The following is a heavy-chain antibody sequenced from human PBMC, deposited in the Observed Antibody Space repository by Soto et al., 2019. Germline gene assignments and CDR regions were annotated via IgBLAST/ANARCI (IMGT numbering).Heavy chain of an antibody. CDR1: GFTFSSYS. D-gene: IGHD5-12*01. Sequence: KPGGSLRLSCAASGFTFSSYSMNWVRQAPGKGLEWVSSISSSSSYIYYADSVKGRFTISRDNAKNSLYLQMNSLRAEDTAVYYCARDLTIVATSYYYYGMDVWGQGTTVTVSS. V-gene: IGHV3-21*01. CDR3: ARDLTIVATSYYYYGMDV. CDR2: ISSSSSYI. J-gene: IGHJ6*02.